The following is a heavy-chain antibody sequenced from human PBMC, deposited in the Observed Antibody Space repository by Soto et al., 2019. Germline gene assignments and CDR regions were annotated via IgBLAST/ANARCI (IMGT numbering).Heavy chain of an antibody. CDR2: IKYNGDS. J-gene: IGHJ6*02. V-gene: IGHV4-59*08. CDR3: ARHGFGSLHGLVDV. CDR1: GGSIPNYY. D-gene: IGHD3-10*01. Sequence: QVQLQESGPGLVKPSETLSLTCTVSGGSIPNYYCSWFRQPPGKGLEWIGYIKYNGDSAYNLSLTRRVTMSVDTAKTQVSLMLESVTATDTAVYYCARHGFGSLHGLVDVWGQGTTVIVSS.